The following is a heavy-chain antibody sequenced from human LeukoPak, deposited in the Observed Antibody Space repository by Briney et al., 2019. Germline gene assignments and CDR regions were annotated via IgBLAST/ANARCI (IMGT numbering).Heavy chain of an antibody. Sequence: GASVKVSCKASGGTFSSYAISWVRRAPGQGLEWMGGIIPIFGTANCAQKFQGRVTITADESTSTAYMELSSLRSEDTAVYYCARQDTMVRGIEIYYYYMDVWGKGTTVTVSS. V-gene: IGHV1-69*13. D-gene: IGHD3-10*01. J-gene: IGHJ6*03. CDR2: IIPIFGTA. CDR3: ARQDTMVRGIEIYYYYMDV. CDR1: GGTFSSYA.